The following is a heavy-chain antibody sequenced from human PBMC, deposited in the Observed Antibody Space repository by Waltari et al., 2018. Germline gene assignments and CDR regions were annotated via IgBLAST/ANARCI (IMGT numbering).Heavy chain of an antibody. V-gene: IGHV4-34*01. CDR3: ARVVVAATPDAFDI. J-gene: IGHJ3*02. CDR1: GGSFSGYY. CDR2: INHSGNT. D-gene: IGHD2-15*01. Sequence: QVQLQQWGAGLLKPSETLSLTCAVYGGSFSGYYLSWIRQPPGKGLDWIGEINHSGNTNYNPSLKSRVTISVDTSKNQFSLKLSSGTAADTAVYYCARVVVAATPDAFDIWGQGTMVTVSS.